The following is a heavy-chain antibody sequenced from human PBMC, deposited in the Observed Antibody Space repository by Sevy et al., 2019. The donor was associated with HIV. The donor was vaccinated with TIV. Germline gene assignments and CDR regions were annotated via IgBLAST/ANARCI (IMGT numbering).Heavy chain of an antibody. Sequence: GGSLRLSCAASGFIFSKFALSWVRQAPGRGLEWVSVRSRGGDSTYYAGSVKGRFTISRDNSKNMMYLQMNSLRAEDTAVYYCAKDFSYGGNSWNFDFWGQGTLVTVSS. CDR1: GFIFSKFA. V-gene: IGHV3-23*01. CDR3: AKDFSYGGNSWNFDF. D-gene: IGHD1-1*01. J-gene: IGHJ4*02. CDR2: RSRGGDST.